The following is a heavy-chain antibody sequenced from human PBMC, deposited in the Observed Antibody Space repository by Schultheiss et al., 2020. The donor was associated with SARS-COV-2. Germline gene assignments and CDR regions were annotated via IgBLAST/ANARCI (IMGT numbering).Heavy chain of an antibody. V-gene: IGHV4-59*04. D-gene: IGHD2-2*01. CDR2: IYYSGST. J-gene: IGHJ4*02. CDR3: ASRYCSSTSCYFDY. Sequence: SETLSLTCTVSGGSISSYYWSWIRQPPGKGLEWIGYIYYSGSTYYNPSLKSRVTISVDTSKNQFSLKLSSVTAADTAVYYCASRYCSSTSCYFDYWGQGTLVTVSS. CDR1: GGSISSYY.